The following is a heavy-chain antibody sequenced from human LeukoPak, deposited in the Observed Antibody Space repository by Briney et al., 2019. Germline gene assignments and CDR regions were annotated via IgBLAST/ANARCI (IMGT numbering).Heavy chain of an antibody. CDR2: IIPIFGTA. CDR3: ARAVVVAATPPTDYYYGMAV. V-gene: IGHV1-69*13. J-gene: IGHJ6*01. CDR1: GGTFSSYA. Sequence: VASVKVSCKASGGTFSSYAISWVRQAPGQGLEWMGGIIPIFGTANYAQKFQGRVTITADESKSTAYMELSRLRSEDTAVYYCARAVVVAATPPTDYYYGMAVWGQGPTVPVSS. D-gene: IGHD2-15*01.